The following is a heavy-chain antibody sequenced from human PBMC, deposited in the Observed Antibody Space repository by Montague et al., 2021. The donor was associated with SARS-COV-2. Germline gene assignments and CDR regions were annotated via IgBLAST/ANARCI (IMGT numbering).Heavy chain of an antibody. V-gene: IGHV3-21*01. J-gene: IGHJ4*02. CDR1: GFTFSSYS. Sequence: SLRLSCAASGFTFSSYSMNWVRQAPGKGLEWVSSISSSSSYIYYADSVKGRFTISRDNAKNSLYLQMNSLRAEGTAVYYCARVGGMEYCSGGNCYLDYWGQGTLVTVSS. CDR3: ARVGGMEYCSGGNCYLDY. CDR2: ISSSSSYI. D-gene: IGHD2-15*01.